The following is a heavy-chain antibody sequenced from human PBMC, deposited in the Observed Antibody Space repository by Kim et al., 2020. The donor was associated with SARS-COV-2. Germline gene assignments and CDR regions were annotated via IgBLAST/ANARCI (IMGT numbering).Heavy chain of an antibody. CDR2: IIPIFGTA. J-gene: IGHJ3*02. D-gene: IGHD2-21*02. CDR1: GGTFSSYA. Sequence: SVKVSCKASGGTFSSYAISWVRQAPGQGLEWMGGIIPIFGTANYAQKFQGRVTITADESTSTAYMELSSLRSEDTAVYYCARAVVVVTAIDAFDIWGQGTMVTVSS. CDR3: ARAVVVVTAIDAFDI. V-gene: IGHV1-69*13.